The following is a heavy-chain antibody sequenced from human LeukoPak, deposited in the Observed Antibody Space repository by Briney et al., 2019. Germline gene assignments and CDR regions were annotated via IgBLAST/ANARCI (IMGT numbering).Heavy chain of an antibody. J-gene: IGHJ4*02. V-gene: IGHV3-23*01. Sequence: GGSLRLSCAASGFTFSSQAMSWVRQAPGKGLEYVSGITIGGDSTFYADSVKGRFTISRDNSKNTLYLQLNGLGAEDTAVYHCVKGGGSGGQGRLDYWRQGSLVTVSS. CDR1: GFTFSSQA. D-gene: IGHD3-10*01. CDR3: VKGGGSGGQGRLDY. CDR2: ITIGGDST.